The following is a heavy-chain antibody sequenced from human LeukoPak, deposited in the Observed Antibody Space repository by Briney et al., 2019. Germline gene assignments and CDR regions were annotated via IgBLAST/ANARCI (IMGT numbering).Heavy chain of an antibody. CDR1: GFTFSSYS. D-gene: IGHD6-13*01. CDR2: ISSSSSTI. J-gene: IGHJ4*02. Sequence: GGSLRLSCAASGFTFSSYSMSWVRQAPGKGLEWVSYISSSSSTIYYADSVKGRFTISRDNAKNSLYLQMNSLRAEDTAVYYCAREHSSSWYGGYFDYWGQGTLVSVSS. CDR3: AREHSSSWYGGYFDY. V-gene: IGHV3-48*01.